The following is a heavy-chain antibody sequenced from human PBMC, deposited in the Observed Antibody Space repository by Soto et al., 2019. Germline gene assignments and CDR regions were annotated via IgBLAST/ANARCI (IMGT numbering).Heavy chain of an antibody. CDR3: AREGRYMGAWDY. J-gene: IGHJ4*02. CDR2: IKPDGSGP. V-gene: IGHV3-7*03. CDR1: GFSFSIYW. D-gene: IGHD3-10*01. Sequence: GGSLRLSCAASGFSFSIYWMNWIRQAPGRGLEWVANIKPDGSGPYYMDSVKGRFAISRDNAKNSLYLQLNSLGADDTAIYFCAREGRYMGAWDYWGQGTPVTVFS.